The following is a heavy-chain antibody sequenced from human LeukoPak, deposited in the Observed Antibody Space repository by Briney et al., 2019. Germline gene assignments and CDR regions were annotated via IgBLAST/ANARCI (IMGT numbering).Heavy chain of an antibody. CDR3: ARDRVVVTARQNYYMDV. J-gene: IGHJ6*03. Sequence: PLQTLSLTCTVSGGSISRGGYYWRWIRQPVGKGLEWVGHIYTSRSTNYNPSLKSRVTISVDTSKNQFSLKLSSVTAADTAVYYCARDRVVVTARQNYYMDVWGKGTTVTVSS. V-gene: IGHV4-61*09. CDR2: IYTSRST. D-gene: IGHD2-15*01. CDR1: GGSISRGGYY.